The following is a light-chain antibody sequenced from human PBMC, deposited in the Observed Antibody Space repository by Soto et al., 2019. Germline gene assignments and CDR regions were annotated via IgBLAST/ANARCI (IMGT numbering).Light chain of an antibody. CDR3: QQSYSTPSIT. V-gene: IGKV1-39*01. CDR2: AAS. CDR1: QSISSY. Sequence: DIQMTQSPSSLSASVGDRVTITCRASQSISSYLNWYQQKPGKAPKLLIYAASSLQSGVPSRFSRSGSGTDFTLTISRLQPEDFATYYCQQSYSTPSITFRQGTRLEIK. J-gene: IGKJ5*01.